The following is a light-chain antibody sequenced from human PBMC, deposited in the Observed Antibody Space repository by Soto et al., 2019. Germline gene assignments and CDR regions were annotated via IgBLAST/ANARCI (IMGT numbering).Light chain of an antibody. CDR2: GAS. Sequence: EIVLTQSPGTLSLSPGGRATLSCRASQSVSNNYLACYQQKPGQAPRLLIYGASNRAAGIADRFSGSGSGTDFTLTISRLEAEDFAVYYCQQYGSSGTFGQGTKVDIK. CDR1: QSVSNNY. CDR3: QQYGSSGT. V-gene: IGKV3-20*01. J-gene: IGKJ1*01.